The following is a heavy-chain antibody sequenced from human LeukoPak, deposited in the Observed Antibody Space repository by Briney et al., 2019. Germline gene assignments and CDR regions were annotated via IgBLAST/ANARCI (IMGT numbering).Heavy chain of an antibody. CDR2: ISSSSDNI. J-gene: IGHJ4*02. CDR1: GFTFSSYV. Sequence: GGSLRLSCAASGFTFSSYVMNWDRQVPGKGLEWVSYISSSSDNIYYADSVEGRFTISRDNAKNSLYLQMNSLRPEDTAMYYCARGPKWLSPPGFPDYWGQGTLVTVSS. CDR3: ARGPKWLSPPGFPDY. D-gene: IGHD5-12*01. V-gene: IGHV3-48*04.